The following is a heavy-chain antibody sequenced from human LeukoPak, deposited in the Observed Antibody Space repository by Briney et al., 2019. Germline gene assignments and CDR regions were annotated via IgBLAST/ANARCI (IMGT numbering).Heavy chain of an antibody. J-gene: IGHJ4*02. CDR2: INQNGGEK. CDR3: TRALDY. CDR1: GFTFSNFW. Sequence: GGSLRLSCATSGFTFSNFWMDWVRQAPGKGLEWVANINQNGGEKYYADSVKGRFTISRDNAKNSLYLRMNSLRVEDTAVYYCTRALDYWGQGTLVTVSS. V-gene: IGHV3-7*04.